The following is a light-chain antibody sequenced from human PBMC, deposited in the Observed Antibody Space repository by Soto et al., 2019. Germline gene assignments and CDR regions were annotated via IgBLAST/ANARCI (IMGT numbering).Light chain of an antibody. CDR3: QHDYNLLT. CDR2: GAS. Sequence: EIVLTQSPGTLSLSPGERATLSCRASQSVSNNYLAWYQQKPGQAPGLLIYGASTRATAIPARFSGSGSGTDFTLTVSSLQPEDFAVYYCQHDYNLLTFGGGTKVDIK. J-gene: IGKJ4*01. V-gene: IGKV3D-7*01. CDR1: QSVSNNY.